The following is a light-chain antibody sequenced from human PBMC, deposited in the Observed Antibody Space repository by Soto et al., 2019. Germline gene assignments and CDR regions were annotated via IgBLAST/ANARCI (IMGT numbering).Light chain of an antibody. J-gene: IGLJ2*01. CDR3: CSYAGTSTYV. CDR1: SRDVGNYNL. CDR2: EDT. V-gene: IGLV2-23*01. Sequence: QSALTQPASVSGSPGQSITISCTGTSRDVGNYNLVSWYQQHPGKAPKLIIYEDTKRPSGVSSRFSGSKPAFTASLTISEVQADDEAHYYCCSYAGTSTYVFGGGTKLTVL.